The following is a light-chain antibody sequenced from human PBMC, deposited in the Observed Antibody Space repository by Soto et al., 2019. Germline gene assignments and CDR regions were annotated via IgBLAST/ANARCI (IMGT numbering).Light chain of an antibody. CDR3: QQYDNFPPLT. CDR2: GAS. V-gene: IGKV3-15*01. CDR1: QSVSRN. Sequence: EIVMTQSPATLSVSPGERATLSCRASQSVSRNLAWYQQKPGQAPRLLIYGASTRATGIPARFSGSGSGTEFTLTISSLQSEDFAVYYCQQYDNFPPLTFGGGTNVEIK. J-gene: IGKJ4*01.